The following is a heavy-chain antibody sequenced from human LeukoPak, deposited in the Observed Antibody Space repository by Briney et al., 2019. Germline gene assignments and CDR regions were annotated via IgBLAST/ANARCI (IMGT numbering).Heavy chain of an antibody. Sequence: GGSLRLSCVGSGFSFSSYVIHWVRQAPGKGLEWVAFISYHGINKNDADSVKGRFTISRDNSENTVYLQINSLRPEDAAIYYCARDFTGRYTIDYWGQGTLVTVSS. J-gene: IGHJ4*02. CDR1: GFSFSSYV. D-gene: IGHD3-9*01. CDR2: ISYHGINK. CDR3: ARDFTGRYTIDY. V-gene: IGHV3-30-3*01.